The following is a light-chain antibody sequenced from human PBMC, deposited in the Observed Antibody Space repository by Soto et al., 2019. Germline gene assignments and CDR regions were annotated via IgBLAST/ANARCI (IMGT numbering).Light chain of an antibody. CDR3: AAWHDSLIGSA. CDR2: GNN. J-gene: IGLJ1*01. V-gene: IGLV1-44*01. Sequence: QSVLSQPPPASATRGQRITISCSAGSSNIESNTVNWNQLFPGTAPKLLIYGNNQLPSGVPDRFSGSKSGTSASLAISGLQSEDEADYYCAAWHDSLIGSAFGNGTKVTVL. CDR1: SSNIESNT.